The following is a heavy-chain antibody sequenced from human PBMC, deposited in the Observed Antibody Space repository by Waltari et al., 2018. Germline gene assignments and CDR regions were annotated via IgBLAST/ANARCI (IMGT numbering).Heavy chain of an antibody. D-gene: IGHD5-12*01. Sequence: QVQLQESGPGLVKPSETLSLTCTVSGCSISSYYWSWIRQPPGKGLEWIGYIYYSGSTNYNPSLKSRVTISVDTSKNQFSLKLSSVTAADTAVYYCARGLYSGYDWGFDYWGQGTLVTVSS. J-gene: IGHJ4*02. V-gene: IGHV4-59*01. CDR1: GCSISSYY. CDR2: IYYSGST. CDR3: ARGLYSGYDWGFDY.